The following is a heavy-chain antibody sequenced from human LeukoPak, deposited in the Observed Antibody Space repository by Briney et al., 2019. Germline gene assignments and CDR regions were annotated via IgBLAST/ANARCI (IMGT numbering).Heavy chain of an antibody. CDR3: AKDLAAAKVFDY. CDR1: GFPFDDYV. D-gene: IGHD6-13*01. V-gene: IGHV3-9*01. CDR2: ISWNSGSI. J-gene: IGHJ4*02. Sequence: GGSLRLSCAASGFPFDDYVMHWVRQAPGKGLEGVSGISWNSGSIGYADSVRGRFTISRDNAKNSLYLQMNSLRAEDTALYYCAKDLAAAKVFDYWGQGTLVTVSS.